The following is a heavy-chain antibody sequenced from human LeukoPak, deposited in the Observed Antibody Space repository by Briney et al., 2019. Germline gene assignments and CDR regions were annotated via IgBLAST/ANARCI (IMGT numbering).Heavy chain of an antibody. CDR1: GVTFSSYA. V-gene: IGHV1-69*13. CDR2: IIPIFGTA. J-gene: IGHJ4*02. D-gene: IGHD2-2*01. CDR3: ASRLYCSNTRCRNFPFAY. Sequence: SVKVSCKASGVTFSSYAINWVRQAPGQGLEWMGGIIPIFGTANYAQKFQDRVTITADESTSTAYMELSSLRSEDTAIYYCASRLYCSNTRCRNFPFAYWGQGTLVTVSS.